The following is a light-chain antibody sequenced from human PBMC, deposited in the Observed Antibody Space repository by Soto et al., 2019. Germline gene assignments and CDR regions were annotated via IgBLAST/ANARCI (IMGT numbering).Light chain of an antibody. CDR2: EDI. J-gene: IGLJ2*01. CDR1: SSDIGRYNL. CDR3: CSYAGGASVV. V-gene: IGLV2-23*01. Sequence: QSALTQPASVSGSPGQSITISCTGTSSDIGRYNLVSWYQQHPGKAPKLIIYEDIERPSGVSDRFSGSKSGNTAPLTISGLQTEDEADYYCCSYAGGASVVFGGGTKVTVL.